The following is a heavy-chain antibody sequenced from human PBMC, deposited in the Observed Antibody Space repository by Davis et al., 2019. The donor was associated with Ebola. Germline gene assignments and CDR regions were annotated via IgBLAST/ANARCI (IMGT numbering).Heavy chain of an antibody. CDR2: ISGSGGST. J-gene: IGHJ1*01. CDR1: VITFSSYA. Sequence: GGSLRLSCTDSVITFSSYAMTWVRQAPGKGLEWVSAISGSGGSTYYADSVKGRFTISRDNSKNTLYLQMNSLRAEDTAVYYCAKSKELYYYDSSGYYSRAEYFQHWGQGTLVTVSS. CDR3: AKSKELYYYDSSGYYSRAEYFQH. V-gene: IGHV3-23*01. D-gene: IGHD3-22*01.